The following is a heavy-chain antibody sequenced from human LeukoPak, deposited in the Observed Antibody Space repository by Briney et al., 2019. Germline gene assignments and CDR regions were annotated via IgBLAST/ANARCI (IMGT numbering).Heavy chain of an antibody. V-gene: IGHV3-73*01. D-gene: IGHD3-10*01. J-gene: IGHJ4*02. CDR2: IRSKANSYAT. Sequence: GGSLRLSCAASGFTFSGSAMHGVRQASGKGLEWVGRIRSKANSYATTYAASVKGRFTISRDDSKNTAYLQMNSLKTEDTAVYYCTTRGVRDYWGQGTLVTVSS. CDR1: GFTFSGSA. CDR3: TTRGVRDY.